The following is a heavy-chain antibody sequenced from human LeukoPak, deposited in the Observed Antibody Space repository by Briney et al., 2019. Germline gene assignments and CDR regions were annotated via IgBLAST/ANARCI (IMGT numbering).Heavy chain of an antibody. CDR1: VGSFSGHH. Sequence: SETLSLTCAVYVGSFSGHHWSWIRQPPGKGLEWIGEINDSGNTNYKSSLKSRVTISADRSKNQFSLKMTSVTAADTAVYYCARQGQISAFDIWGQGNLAIVSS. CDR2: INDSGNT. D-gene: IGHD2/OR15-2a*01. J-gene: IGHJ4*02. V-gene: IGHV4-34*01. CDR3: ARQGQISAFDI.